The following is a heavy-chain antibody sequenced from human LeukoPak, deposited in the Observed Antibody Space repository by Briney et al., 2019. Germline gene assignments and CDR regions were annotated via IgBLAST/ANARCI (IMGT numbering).Heavy chain of an antibody. D-gene: IGHD6-19*01. V-gene: IGHV4-59*08. CDR2: IYYSGST. CDR3: ARLVAVAGVFDY. CDR1: GGSINSYY. J-gene: IGHJ4*02. Sequence: PSETLSLTCAVSGGSINSYYWSWIRQPPGKGLEWTGYIYYSGSTNHNPSLKSRVTISIDTSKNHFSLKLSSVTAADTAVYYCARLVAVAGVFDYWGQGTLVTVSS.